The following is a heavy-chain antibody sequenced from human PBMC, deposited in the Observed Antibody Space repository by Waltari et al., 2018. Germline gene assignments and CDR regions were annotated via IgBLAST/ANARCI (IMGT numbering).Heavy chain of an antibody. V-gene: IGHV4-34*01. J-gene: IGHJ6*02. CDR1: GGSFSGYS. CDR2: INHSGSP. Sequence: QVQLQQWGAGLLKPSETLSLTCAVYGGSFSGYSWSWIRQPPGKGLEWIGEINHSGSPNYNPSLKSRVTISVDTSKNQFSLKLSSVTAADTAVYYCARRRYYYDSSGYYYRGGYYYGMDVWGQGTTVTVSS. CDR3: ARRRYYYDSSGYYYRGGYYYGMDV. D-gene: IGHD3-22*01.